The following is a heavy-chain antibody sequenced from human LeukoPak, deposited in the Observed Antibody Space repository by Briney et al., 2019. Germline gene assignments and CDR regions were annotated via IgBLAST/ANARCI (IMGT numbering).Heavy chain of an antibody. D-gene: IGHD3-22*01. CDR3: ATYYYDSSGYRAVGAFDI. CDR1: GGSISSGGYS. CDR2: IYHSGST. J-gene: IGHJ3*02. Sequence: SETLSLTCAVSGGSISSGGYSWSWIRQPPGKGLEWIGYIYHSGSTYYNPSLKSRVTISVDRSKNQFSLKLSSVTAADTAVYYCATYYYDSSGYRAVGAFDIWGQGTMVTVSS. V-gene: IGHV4-30-2*01.